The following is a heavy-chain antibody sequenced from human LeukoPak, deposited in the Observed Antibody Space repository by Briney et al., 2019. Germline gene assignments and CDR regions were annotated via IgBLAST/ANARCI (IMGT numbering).Heavy chain of an antibody. V-gene: IGHV3-21*01. D-gene: IGHD6-6*01. CDR1: GFTFSSYS. CDR2: VSSSSSYI. CDR3: ARDAVPYSSSSVFDY. Sequence: GGSLRLSCAASGFTFSSYSMNWVRQAPGKGLEWVSSVSSSSSYIYYADSVEGRFTISRDNAKNSLYLQMNSLRAEDTAVYYCARDAVPYSSSSVFDYWGQGTLVTVSS. J-gene: IGHJ4*02.